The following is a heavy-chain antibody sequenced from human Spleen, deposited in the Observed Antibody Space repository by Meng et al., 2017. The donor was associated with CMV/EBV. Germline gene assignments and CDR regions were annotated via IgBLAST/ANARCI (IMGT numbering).Heavy chain of an antibody. CDR3: AGQPYYYYYGMDV. V-gene: IGHV1-69*13. Sequence: SVKVSCKASGDTFSRNAISWVRQAPGQGLEWMGGIIPMFGTTNYAQKFQGRVTITADESTTTAYMELSSLRSEDTAVYYCAGQPYYYYYGMDVWGQGTTVTVSS. J-gene: IGHJ6*02. CDR2: IIPMFGTT. CDR1: GDTFSRNA.